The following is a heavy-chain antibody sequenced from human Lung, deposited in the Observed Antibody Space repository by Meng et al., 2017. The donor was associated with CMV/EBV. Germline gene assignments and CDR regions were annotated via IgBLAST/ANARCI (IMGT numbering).Heavy chain of an antibody. CDR1: GFTFSSYA. Sequence: GGSXRLXCEVSGFTFSSYAMHGVRQAPGKGLEWVAVISYDGSNKYYADSVKGRFTISRDNSKNTLYLQMNSLRAEDTAVYYCARDLERGRFLEWLSSFDSXGQGXLVTVSS. D-gene: IGHD3-3*01. CDR3: ARDLERGRFLEWLSSFDS. CDR2: ISYDGSNK. V-gene: IGHV3-30-3*01. J-gene: IGHJ4*02.